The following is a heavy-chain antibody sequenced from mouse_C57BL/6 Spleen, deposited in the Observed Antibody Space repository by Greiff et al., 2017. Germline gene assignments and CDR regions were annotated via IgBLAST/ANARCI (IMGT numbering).Heavy chain of an antibody. CDR1: GYTFTDYN. D-gene: IGHD1-1*01. CDR3: SRGGYGSSYWYFDV. J-gene: IGHJ1*03. CDR2: INPNNGGT. Sequence: VQLQQSGPELVKPGASVKISCKASGYTFTDYNMDWVKQSPGKSLEWIGDINPNNGGTIYNQKFKGKATLTVDKSSSTAYMELRSLTSEDTAVYYCSRGGYGSSYWYFDVWGKGTTVTVSS. V-gene: IGHV1-18*01.